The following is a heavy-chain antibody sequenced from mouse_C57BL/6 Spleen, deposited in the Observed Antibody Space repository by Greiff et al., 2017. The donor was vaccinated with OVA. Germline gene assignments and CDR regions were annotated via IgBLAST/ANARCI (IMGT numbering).Heavy chain of an antibody. CDR3: ARGGGNYFWYFDV. Sequence: EVQLVESGPGLVKPSQSLSLTCSVTGYSITSGYYWHWIRQFPGNKLEWMGYISYDGSNNYNPSLKNRISITRDTSKNQFFLKLNSVTTEDTATYYCARGGGNYFWYFDVWGTGTTVTVSS. J-gene: IGHJ1*03. D-gene: IGHD2-1*01. CDR1: GYSITSGYY. V-gene: IGHV3-6*01. CDR2: ISYDGSN.